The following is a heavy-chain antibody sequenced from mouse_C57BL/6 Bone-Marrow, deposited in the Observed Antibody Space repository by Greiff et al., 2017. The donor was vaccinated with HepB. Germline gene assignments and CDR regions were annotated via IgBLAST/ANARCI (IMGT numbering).Heavy chain of an antibody. J-gene: IGHJ2*01. CDR2: IYPGSGST. D-gene: IGHD1-1*01. CDR1: GYTFTSYW. CDR3: ARGIYYYGSRGY. V-gene: IGHV1-55*01. Sequence: QVQLQQPGAELVKPGASVKMSCKASGYTFTSYWITWVKQRPGQGLEWIGDIYPGSGSTNYNEKFKSKATLTVDTSSSTAYMQLSSLTSEYSAVYYCARGIYYYGSRGYWGQGTTLTVSS.